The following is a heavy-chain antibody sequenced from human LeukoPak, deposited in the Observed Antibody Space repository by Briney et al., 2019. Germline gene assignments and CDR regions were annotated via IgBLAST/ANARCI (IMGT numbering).Heavy chain of an antibody. V-gene: IGHV3-11*04. CDR3: AAGWYTFAP. CDR1: EFNFSDYY. Sequence: GGSLRLSCAASEFNFSDYYMTWLRQAPGKGLEWVSYISGDSNTIDYADSVKGRFTISRDNAKNSMYLQLSSLRVEDTAVYYCAAGWYTFAPWGQGTPVTVSS. D-gene: IGHD6-19*01. CDR2: ISGDSNTI. J-gene: IGHJ5*02.